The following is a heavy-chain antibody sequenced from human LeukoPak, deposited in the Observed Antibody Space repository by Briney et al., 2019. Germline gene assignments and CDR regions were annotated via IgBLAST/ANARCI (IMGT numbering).Heavy chain of an antibody. CDR1: GGSISSYY. Sequence: PSETLSLTCTVSGGSISSYYWSWIRQPPGKGLEWIGYIYYSGSTNYNPSLKSRVTISVDTSKNQFSLKLSSVTAADTAVYYCARGIRLTMIVVVIPYYFDYWGQGTLVTVSS. CDR3: ARGIRLTMIVVVIPYYFDY. V-gene: IGHV4-59*01. D-gene: IGHD3-22*01. J-gene: IGHJ4*02. CDR2: IYYSGST.